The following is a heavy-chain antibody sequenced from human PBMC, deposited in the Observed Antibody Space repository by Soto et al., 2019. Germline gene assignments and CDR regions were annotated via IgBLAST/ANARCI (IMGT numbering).Heavy chain of an antibody. CDR3: ARXRGDIVLVPAALVDY. CDR2: IYYSGST. J-gene: IGHJ4*02. CDR1: GGYVRSGSYY. V-gene: IGHV4-61*01. Sequence: SETQSLTCTVSGGYVRSGSYYWSWIRQPPGKGLEWIGYIYYSGSTNYNPSLKSRVTISVDTSKNQFSLKLSSVTAADTAVYYCARXRGDIVLVPAALVDYWGQGTLVTVSS. D-gene: IGHD2-2*01.